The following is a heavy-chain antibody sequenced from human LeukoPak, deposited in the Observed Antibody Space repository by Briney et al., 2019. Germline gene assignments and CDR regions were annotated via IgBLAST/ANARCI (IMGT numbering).Heavy chain of an antibody. J-gene: IGHJ4*02. CDR3: ASGSYYPDFDY. CDR1: GFTFNNYA. Sequence: GGSLRLSCAASGFTFNNYAMSWVRQAPGKGLEWVSVISGSGPTTYYADSVKGRFTISRDNSKNTLFLLMNGLRAEDTAVYYCASGSYYPDFDYWGQGTLVTVSS. V-gene: IGHV3-23*01. CDR2: ISGSGPTT. D-gene: IGHD1-26*01.